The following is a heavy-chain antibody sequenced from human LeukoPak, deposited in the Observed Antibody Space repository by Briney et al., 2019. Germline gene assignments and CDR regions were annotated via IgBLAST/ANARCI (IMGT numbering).Heavy chain of an antibody. CDR2: ISSSGSTI. D-gene: IGHD2-2*01. V-gene: IGHV3-48*03. CDR1: GFTFSSYE. J-gene: IGHJ4*02. Sequence: GGSLRLSCAGSGFTFSSYEMNWVRQAPGKGLEWVSHISSSGSTIYYADSVEGRFTISRDNAKNSLYLQMNSLRAEDTAVYYCARPNPLGYCSSTSCYEYYFDYWGQGTLVTVSS. CDR3: ARPNPLGYCSSTSCYEYYFDY.